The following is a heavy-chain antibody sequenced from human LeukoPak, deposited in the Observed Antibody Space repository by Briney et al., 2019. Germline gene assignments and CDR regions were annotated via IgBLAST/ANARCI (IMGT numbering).Heavy chain of an antibody. CDR2: MNPNSGNT. D-gene: IGHD1-26*01. V-gene: IGHV1-8*02. Sequence: ASVKVSCKASGYTFTGYYMHWVRQAPGQGLEWMGWMNPNSGNTGYAQKFQGRVTMTRNTSISTAYMELSSLRSEDTAVYYCARRVGATRFDYWGQGTPVTVSS. J-gene: IGHJ4*02. CDR1: GYTFTGYY. CDR3: ARRVGATRFDY.